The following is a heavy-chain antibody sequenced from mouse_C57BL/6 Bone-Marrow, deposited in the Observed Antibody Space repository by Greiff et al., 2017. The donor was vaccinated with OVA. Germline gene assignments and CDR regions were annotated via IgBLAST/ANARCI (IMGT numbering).Heavy chain of an antibody. CDR1: GYSITSGYY. CDR3: ARSLMVYYFDY. CDR2: ISYDGSN. D-gene: IGHD2-2*01. Sequence: EVHLVESGPGLVKPSQSLSLTCSVTGYSITSGYYWNWIRQFPGNKLEWMGYISYDGSNNYNPSLKNRISITRDTSKNQFFLKLNSVTTEDTATYYCARSLMVYYFDYWGQGTTLTVSS. J-gene: IGHJ2*01. V-gene: IGHV3-6*01.